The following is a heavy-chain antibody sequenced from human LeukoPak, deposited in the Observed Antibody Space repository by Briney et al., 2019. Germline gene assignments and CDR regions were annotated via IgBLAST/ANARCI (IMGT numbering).Heavy chain of an antibody. CDR3: ARALTGELYYFDY. CDR2: INPNSGDT. CDR1: GYTFTDHY. V-gene: IGHV1-2*02. D-gene: IGHD7-27*01. Sequence: ASMKVSCKASGYTFTDHYMHWVRQAPGQGLEWMGWINPNSGDTHYAQKFQGRVTMTRDTSISTAYMELSRLRSDDTAVYHCARALTGELYYFDYWGQGTLVTVSS. J-gene: IGHJ4*02.